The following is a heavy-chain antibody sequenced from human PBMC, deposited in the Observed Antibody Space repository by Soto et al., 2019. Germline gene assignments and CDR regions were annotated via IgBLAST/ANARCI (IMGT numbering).Heavy chain of an antibody. CDR3: ARLKSPGSSTSVFDY. D-gene: IGHD2-2*01. V-gene: IGHV3-7*01. CDR1: GFTFSSYW. CDR2: IKQDGSEK. J-gene: IGHJ4*02. Sequence: GGSLRLSCAASGFTFSSYWMSWVRQAPGKGLEWVANIKQDGSEKYYVDSVKGRFTISRDNAKNSLYLQMNSLRAEDTAMYYCARLKSPGSSTSVFDYWGQGTLVTVSS.